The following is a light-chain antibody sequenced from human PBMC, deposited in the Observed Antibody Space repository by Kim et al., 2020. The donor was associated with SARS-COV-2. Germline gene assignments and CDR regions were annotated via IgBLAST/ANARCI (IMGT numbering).Light chain of an antibody. Sequence: VSLGERVTPSCRASQSISSNVAWYHQTPGQAPRLLIYGASNRATDVPARFSGSGSGTEFTLTISGLHSEDFGTYYCQQFNDRPPYTFGQGTKLEI. J-gene: IGKJ2*01. CDR2: GAS. CDR3: QQFNDRPPYT. CDR1: QSISSN. V-gene: IGKV3-15*01.